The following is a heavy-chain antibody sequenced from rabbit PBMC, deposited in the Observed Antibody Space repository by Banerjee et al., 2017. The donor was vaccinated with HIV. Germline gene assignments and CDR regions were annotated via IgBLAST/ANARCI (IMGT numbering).Heavy chain of an antibody. D-gene: IGHD4-2*01. Sequence: QSLEESGGDLVKPGASLTLTCTASGFSFSSSYYMCWVRQAPGKGLEWIACIYTGSGSTYYASWAKGRFTISKTSSTTVTLQMTSLTAADTATYFCARDAGTDYPYFNLWGPGTLVTVS. CDR2: IYTGSGST. J-gene: IGHJ4*01. CDR3: ARDAGTDYPYFNL. CDR1: GFSFSSSYY. V-gene: IGHV1S40*01.